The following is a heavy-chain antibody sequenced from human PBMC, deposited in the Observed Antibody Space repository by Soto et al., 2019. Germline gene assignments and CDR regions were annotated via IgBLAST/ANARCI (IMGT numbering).Heavy chain of an antibody. CDR1: GYTFTSYA. Sequence: QVQLVQSGAEVKKHGASVKVSCKASGYTFTSYAMHWVRQAPGQRLEWMGWINAGNGNTKYSQKFQVRVTITRDTSASTAYMELSSLRSEDTAVYYCASSYYGSGNPKDYYYGMDVWGQGTTVTVSS. CDR3: ASSYYGSGNPKDYYYGMDV. CDR2: INAGNGNT. D-gene: IGHD3-10*01. J-gene: IGHJ6*02. V-gene: IGHV1-3*01.